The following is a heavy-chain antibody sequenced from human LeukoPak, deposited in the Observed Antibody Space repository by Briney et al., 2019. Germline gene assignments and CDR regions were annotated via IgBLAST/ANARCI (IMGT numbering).Heavy chain of an antibody. CDR2: IKQDGSEK. D-gene: IGHD3-22*01. CDR3: ARDRPNYYDSSGYVDY. Sequence: PGGSLRLSCAASGFTFSKYAMNWVRQAPGKGLEWVANIKQDGSEKYYVDSVKGRFTISRDNAKNSLYLQMNSLRAEDTAVYYCARDRPNYYDSSGYVDYWGQGTLVTVSS. CDR1: GFTFSKYA. V-gene: IGHV3-7*01. J-gene: IGHJ4*02.